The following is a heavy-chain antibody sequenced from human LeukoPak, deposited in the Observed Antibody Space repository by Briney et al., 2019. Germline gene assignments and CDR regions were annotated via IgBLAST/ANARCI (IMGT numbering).Heavy chain of an antibody. J-gene: IGHJ4*02. D-gene: IGHD3-3*01. CDR1: GYTFTGYY. V-gene: IGHV1-2*02. CDR2: INPNSGGT. CDR3: ARGRDYDFWSGYYGY. Sequence: ASVEVSCKASGYTFTGYYMHWVRQAPGQGLEWMGWINPNSGGTNYAQKFQGRVTMTRDTSISTAYMELSRLRSDDTAVYYCARGRDYDFWSGYYGYWGQGTLVTVSS.